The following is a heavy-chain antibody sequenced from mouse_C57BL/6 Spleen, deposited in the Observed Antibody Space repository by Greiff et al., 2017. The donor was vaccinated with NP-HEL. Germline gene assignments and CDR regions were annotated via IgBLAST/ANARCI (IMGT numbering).Heavy chain of an antibody. CDR1: GFNIKDDY. Sequence: EVQGVESGAELVRPGASVKLSCTASGFNIKDDYMHWVKQRPEQGLEWIGWIDPGNGDTEYASKFKGKATITADTSSNTAYLQLSSLTSEDTAVYYCTTGGNYAVAYWGQGTLVTVSA. J-gene: IGHJ3*01. D-gene: IGHD2-1*01. V-gene: IGHV14-4*01. CDR3: TTGGNYAVAY. CDR2: IDPGNGDT.